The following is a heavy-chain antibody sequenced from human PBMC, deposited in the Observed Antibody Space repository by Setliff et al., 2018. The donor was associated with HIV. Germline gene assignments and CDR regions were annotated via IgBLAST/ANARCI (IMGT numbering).Heavy chain of an antibody. Sequence: SVKVSCKVSGGTFSSYAISWVRQAPGQGLEWMGGIIPILGIANYAQKFQGRVTITADKSTSTAYMELRSLRSEDSAVYYCVRAYDQDFQHWGQGTVVTVSS. V-gene: IGHV1-69*10. CDR1: GGTFSSYA. J-gene: IGHJ1*01. CDR2: IIPILGIA. CDR3: VRAYDQDFQH. D-gene: IGHD3-22*01.